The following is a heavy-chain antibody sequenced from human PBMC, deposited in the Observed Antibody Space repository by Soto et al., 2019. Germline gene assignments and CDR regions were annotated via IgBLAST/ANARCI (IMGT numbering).Heavy chain of an antibody. CDR2: IYWDDDK. CDR1: GFSLSTSGVG. Sequence: QITLKESGPTLVKPTQTLTLTCTFSGFSLSTSGVGVAWIRQPPGKALEWLALIYWDDDKRYSPALKSRLTITKDTSKNQVVLTMTKMDPVDTATYYCAHGTEKFDPWGQGTLVTVSS. V-gene: IGHV2-5*02. CDR3: AHGTEKFDP. J-gene: IGHJ5*02.